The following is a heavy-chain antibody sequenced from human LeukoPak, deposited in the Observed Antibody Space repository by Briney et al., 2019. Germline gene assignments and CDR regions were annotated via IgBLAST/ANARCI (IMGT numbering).Heavy chain of an antibody. CDR1: GFTFSSYG. Sequence: GSLRLSCAASGFTFSSYGMHWVHQAPGKGLEWVAVISYDGSNKYYADSVKGRFTISRDNSKNTLYLQMNSLRAEDTAVYYCAKQTFQVWFGEAIDYWGQGTLVTVSS. J-gene: IGHJ4*02. CDR2: ISYDGSNK. D-gene: IGHD3-10*01. V-gene: IGHV3-30*18. CDR3: AKQTFQVWFGEAIDY.